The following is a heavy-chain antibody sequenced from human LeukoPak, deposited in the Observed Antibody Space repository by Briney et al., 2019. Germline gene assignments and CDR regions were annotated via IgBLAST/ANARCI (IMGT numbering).Heavy chain of an antibody. D-gene: IGHD3-22*01. Sequence: GGPLTLSCSVSGFPLSSYWVVGVRHAPGKGLVGVSRINSDGSSATYAHSEKGRFNISRDNAKNTVYLKVSIRRVDDTAVYYCTRGRAAIGYYFDYWGQGTLVTVSS. V-gene: IGHV3-74*03. CDR3: TRGRAAIGYYFDY. J-gene: IGHJ4*02. CDR1: GFPLSSYW. CDR2: INSDGSSA.